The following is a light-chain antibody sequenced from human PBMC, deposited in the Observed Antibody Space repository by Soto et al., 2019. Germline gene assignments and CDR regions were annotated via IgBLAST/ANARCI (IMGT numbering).Light chain of an antibody. CDR2: GNT. CDR3: QSYDSSLSGGI. V-gene: IGLV1-40*01. J-gene: IGLJ2*01. Sequence: QSVLTQPPSVSGGPGQRVTISCTGSSSNIGAHYDVHWYQHLPGTAPKLLIYGNTNRPSGVPDRFSGSKSGTSASLAITGLQAEDEADYYCQSYDSSLSGGIFGGGTKLTVL. CDR1: SSNIGAHYD.